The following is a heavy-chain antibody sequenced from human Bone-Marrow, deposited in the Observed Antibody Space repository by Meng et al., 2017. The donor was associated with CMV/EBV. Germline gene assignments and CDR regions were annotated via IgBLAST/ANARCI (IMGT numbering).Heavy chain of an antibody. CDR2: ISSDGSNK. Sequence: GGSLRLSCAASAFTFSRYRMHWVRQAPGKGLEWVALISSDGSNKQYADSVKGRFTISRDNSRNTFYLQMSILRSEDTAIYLCARAHHRNDYGDYVDALNVWGGATMAAFSS. D-gene: IGHD4-17*01. CDR3: ARAHHRNDYGDYVDALNV. J-gene: IGHJ3*01. CDR1: AFTFSRYR. V-gene: IGHV3-30-3*01.